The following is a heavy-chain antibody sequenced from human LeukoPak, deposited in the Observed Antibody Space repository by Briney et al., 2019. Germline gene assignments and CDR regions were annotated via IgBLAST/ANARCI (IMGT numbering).Heavy chain of an antibody. J-gene: IGHJ4*02. CDR3: AKDPRRITMVRGVSNY. CDR1: GFTFSSYA. D-gene: IGHD3-10*01. Sequence: GGSLRLSCAASGFTFSSYAMSWVRQAPGKGLERVSAISGSGGSTYYADSVKGRFTISRDNSKNTLYLQMNSLRAEDTAVYYCAKDPRRITMVRGVSNYWGQGTLVTVSS. V-gene: IGHV3-23*01. CDR2: ISGSGGST.